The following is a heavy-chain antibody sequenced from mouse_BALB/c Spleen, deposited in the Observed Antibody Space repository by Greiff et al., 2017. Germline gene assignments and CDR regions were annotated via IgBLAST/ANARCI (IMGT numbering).Heavy chain of an antibody. CDR2: IDPANGNT. D-gene: IGHD1-1*01. J-gene: IGHJ2*01. CDR1: GFNIKDTY. V-gene: IGHV14-3*02. Sequence: EVKLQESGAELVKPGASVKLSCTASGFNIKDTYMHWVKQRPEQGLEWIGRIDPANGNTKYDPKFQGKATITADTSSNTAYLQLSSLTSEDTAVYYCARSGYGSSLDYWGQGTTLTVSS. CDR3: ARSGYGSSLDY.